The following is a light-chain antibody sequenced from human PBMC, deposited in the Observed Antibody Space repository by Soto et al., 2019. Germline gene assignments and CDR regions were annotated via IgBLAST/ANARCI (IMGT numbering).Light chain of an antibody. V-gene: IGLV1-44*01. J-gene: IGLJ3*02. CDR2: TNN. CDR3: AAWDGSLQSWV. Sequence: VLTQPPSASGTPGQRVTISCSGSSSNIGSHVVNWYQQVPGTAPKLLIYTNNQRPSGVPDRFSDSKSGTSASLAISGLQSEDKADYYCAAWDGSLQSWVFGGGTKLTVL. CDR1: SSNIGSHV.